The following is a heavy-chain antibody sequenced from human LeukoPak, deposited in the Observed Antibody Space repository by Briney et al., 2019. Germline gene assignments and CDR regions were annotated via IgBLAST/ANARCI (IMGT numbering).Heavy chain of an antibody. J-gene: IGHJ4*02. Sequence: SETLSLTCAVSAYSISSSYYWGWIRRPPGKGLEWIGIIFHSGSTNYNPSLRSRVTISVDTSKNQFSLRLSSLTAADTAVYYCARQYSRSWSHFDSWGQGTLVTVSS. CDR3: ARQYSRSWSHFDS. CDR2: IFHSGST. CDR1: AYSISSSYY. V-gene: IGHV4-38-2*01. D-gene: IGHD6-13*01.